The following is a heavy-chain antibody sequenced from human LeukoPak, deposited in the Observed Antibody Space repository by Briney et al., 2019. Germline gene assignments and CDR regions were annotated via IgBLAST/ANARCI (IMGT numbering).Heavy chain of an antibody. CDR1: GFTFSSYA. J-gene: IGHJ4*02. CDR3: AKRYGYCSSTRCSTSYYFDY. V-gene: IGHV3-23*01. Sequence: GGSLRLSCAASGFTFSSYAMSWVRQAPGKGLEWVSAISGSGGSTYYADSVKGRFTISRDNSKNTLYLQMNSLRAEDTAVYYCAKRYGYCSSTRCSTSYYFDYWGQGTLVTVSS. CDR2: ISGSGGST. D-gene: IGHD2-2*03.